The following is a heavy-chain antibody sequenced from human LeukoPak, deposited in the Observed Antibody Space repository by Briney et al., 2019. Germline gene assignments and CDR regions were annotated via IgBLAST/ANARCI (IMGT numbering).Heavy chain of an antibody. CDR3: TRRGSQNGYALTTLGY. V-gene: IGHV1-8*01. Sequence: ASVKVSCEASGYTFTTYDICWVRQATGQGLEWLGWMNPHSGNAGFAQKFQGRVTMTSDPSINTAYLELSSLTSEDTAVYYCTRRGSQNGYALTTLGYWGQGTLVTVSS. CDR2: MNPHSGNA. J-gene: IGHJ4*02. CDR1: GYTFTTYD. D-gene: IGHD5-12*01.